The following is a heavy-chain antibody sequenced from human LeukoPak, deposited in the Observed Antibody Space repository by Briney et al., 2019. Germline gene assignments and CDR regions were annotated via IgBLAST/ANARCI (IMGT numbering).Heavy chain of an antibody. CDR1: GLTFSNAW. CDR3: TTTPVLMLYA. CDR2: IKSKADGGTT. Sequence: GGSLRLSCAASGLTFSNAWMSWVRKAPGKGLEWVGRIKSKADGGTTDYAAHVKGRFTISSNDSQHTLSLRTNSMTADDSAEYYCTTTPVLMLYAWGQGTLVTVSS. J-gene: IGHJ4*02. V-gene: IGHV3-15*01. D-gene: IGHD2-8*01.